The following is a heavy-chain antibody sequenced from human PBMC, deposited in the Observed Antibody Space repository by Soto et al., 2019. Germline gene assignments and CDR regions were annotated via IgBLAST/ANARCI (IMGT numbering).Heavy chain of an antibody. Sequence: QVQLVQSGAEVKKPGSSVKVSCKAFGGTFSSYAISWVRQAPGQGLEWMGGIIPIFGTANYAQKFQGRVTITADKSTSTAYMELSSLRSEDTAVYYCARAIDLVATIHYFDYWGQGTLVTVSS. V-gene: IGHV1-69*06. D-gene: IGHD5-12*01. J-gene: IGHJ4*02. CDR1: GGTFSSYA. CDR3: ARAIDLVATIHYFDY. CDR2: IIPIFGTA.